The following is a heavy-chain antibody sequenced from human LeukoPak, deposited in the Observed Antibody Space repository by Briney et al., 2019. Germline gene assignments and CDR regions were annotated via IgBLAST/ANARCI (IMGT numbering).Heavy chain of an antibody. CDR1: GFTFSSYG. V-gene: IGHV3-30*18. CDR3: AKDREYSSSWSFDY. D-gene: IGHD6-13*01. CDR2: ISYDGSNK. Sequence: GGSLRLSCAASGFTFSSYGMHWVRQAPGKGLEWVAVISYDGSNKYYADSVKGRFTISRDNSKNTLYPQMNSLRAEDTAVYYCAKDREYSSSWSFDYWGQGTLVTVSS. J-gene: IGHJ4*02.